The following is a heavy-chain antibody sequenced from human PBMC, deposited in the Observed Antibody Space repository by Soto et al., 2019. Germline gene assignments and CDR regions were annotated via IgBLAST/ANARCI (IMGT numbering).Heavy chain of an antibody. CDR1: GYTFNTYG. J-gene: IGHJ4*02. D-gene: IGHD6-13*01. CDR3: ARDSAAHGPVFDY. V-gene: IGHV1-18*04. Sequence: QVQLVQSGAEVRKPGASVKVSCKASGYTFNTYGISWVRQAPGQGLEWMAWISTSNGDTHYAQKVQDRVSMTTDRVTSTAYMELRSLRSDDTAIYYCARDSAAHGPVFDYWGQGTLVTVST. CDR2: ISTSNGDT.